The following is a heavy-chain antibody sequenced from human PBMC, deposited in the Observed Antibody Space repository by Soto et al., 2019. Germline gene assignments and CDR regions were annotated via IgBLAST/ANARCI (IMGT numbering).Heavy chain of an antibody. D-gene: IGHD3-16*01. CDR3: AGGEGRMYYFDY. Sequence: SETLSLTCTVSGGSISSYYWSWIRQPPGKGLEWIGYIYYSGSTNYNPSLKSRVTISVDTSKNQFSLKLSSVTAADTAVYYCAGGEGRMYYFDYWGQGPLVTVSS. J-gene: IGHJ4*02. CDR1: GGSISSYY. CDR2: IYYSGST. V-gene: IGHV4-59*08.